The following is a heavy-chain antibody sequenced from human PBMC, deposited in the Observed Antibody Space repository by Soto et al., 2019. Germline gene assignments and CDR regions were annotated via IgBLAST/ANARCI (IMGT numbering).Heavy chain of an antibody. D-gene: IGHD6-6*01. V-gene: IGHV3-13*01. Sequence: GGSLRLSCAASGFTFSSYDMHWVRQATGKGLEWVSAIGTAGDTYYPGSVKGRFTISRENAKNSLYLQMNSLRAEDTAVYYCARARPDDYYYYGMDVWGQGTTVTVSS. CDR2: IGTAGDT. J-gene: IGHJ6*02. CDR1: GFTFSSYD. CDR3: ARARPDDYYYYGMDV.